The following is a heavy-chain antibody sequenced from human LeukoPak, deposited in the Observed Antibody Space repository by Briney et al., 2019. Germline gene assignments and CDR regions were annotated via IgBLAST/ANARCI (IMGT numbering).Heavy chain of an antibody. D-gene: IGHD1-7*01. CDR2: ISDSGGS. CDR1: GGSVSSGISY. J-gene: IGHJ4*02. V-gene: IGHV4-61*01. Sequence: SETLSLTCTVSGGSVSSGISYWSWIRQPPGEGLEWIAYISDSGGSDYNPSLRGRVTISVDASKTQFSLKLNSVTAADTAVYYCARGSRELYYFDYWGQGTLVTVSS. CDR3: ARGSRELYYFDY.